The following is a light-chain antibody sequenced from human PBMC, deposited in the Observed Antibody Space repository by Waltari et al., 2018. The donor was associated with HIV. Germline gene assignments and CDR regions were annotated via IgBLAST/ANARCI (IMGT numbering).Light chain of an antibody. Sequence: QSALTQPASVSGSPGQSITISCPGTSSAVGGYNSVSWYQQHPGKAPKLMIFEVSNRPSGVSNRFSGSKSVNTASLTISGLQAEDEADYYCSSYTTRSTPDPNWVFGGGTKLTVL. V-gene: IGLV2-14*01. J-gene: IGLJ3*02. CDR3: SSYTTRSTPDPNWV. CDR2: EVS. CDR1: SSAVGGYNS.